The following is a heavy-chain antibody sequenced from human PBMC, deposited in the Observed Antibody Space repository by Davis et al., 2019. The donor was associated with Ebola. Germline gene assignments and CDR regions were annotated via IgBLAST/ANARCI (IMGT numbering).Heavy chain of an antibody. Sequence: AASVKVSCKASGYTFTGYYMHWVRQAPGQGLEWMGWISAYNGNTNYAQKLQGRVTMTTDTSASTVYMELSSLRSEDTAVYYCAREGRVQGLISAGMDVWGQGTTVTVSS. D-gene: IGHD3-10*01. CDR1: GYTFTGYY. CDR2: ISAYNGNT. V-gene: IGHV1-18*04. CDR3: AREGRVQGLISAGMDV. J-gene: IGHJ6*02.